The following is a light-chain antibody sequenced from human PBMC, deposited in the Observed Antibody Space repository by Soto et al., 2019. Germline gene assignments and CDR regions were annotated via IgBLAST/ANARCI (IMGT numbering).Light chain of an antibody. CDR1: SSDVGSYNL. CDR3: SSYAGSSTVV. CDR2: DVS. V-gene: IGLV2-23*02. J-gene: IGLJ2*01. Sequence: QSALTQPASVSGSPGQSITISCTGTSSDVGSYNLVSWYQQHPGKAPKLMIYDVSKRPSGVSNRFSGSKSGNTASLTISGLQAEDEADYYCSSYAGSSTVVFGGGTKLTVL.